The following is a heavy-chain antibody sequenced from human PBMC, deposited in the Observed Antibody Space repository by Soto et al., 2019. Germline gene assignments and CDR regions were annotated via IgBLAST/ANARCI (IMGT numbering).Heavy chain of an antibody. Sequence: PGGSLRLSCAASGFTFSNYALNWVCQSPGKGLEWVSTIDTSGGSTHYSDSVKGRFAVSRDNSKNTLYLHMISLRDEDTATYYCARDPSTGPADYWGQGTLVTVS. D-gene: IGHD3-9*01. CDR2: IDTSGGST. V-gene: IGHV3-23*01. J-gene: IGHJ4*02. CDR3: ARDPSTGPADY. CDR1: GFTFSNYA.